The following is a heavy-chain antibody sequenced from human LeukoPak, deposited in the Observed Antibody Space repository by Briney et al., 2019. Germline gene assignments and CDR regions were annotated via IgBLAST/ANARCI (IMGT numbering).Heavy chain of an antibody. CDR2: LNSDGTST. D-gene: IGHD1-26*01. V-gene: IGHV3-74*01. CDR3: ARKGSGNYYVDY. Sequence: PGGSLRLSCAASGFTFSSYWMHWVRQAPGKGLVWVSLLNSDGTSTFYAESVRGRFTISRDNAKNTLYLQMNSLRAEDTAVYYCARKGSGNYYVDYWGQGTLVTVSS. CDR1: GFTFSSYW. J-gene: IGHJ4*02.